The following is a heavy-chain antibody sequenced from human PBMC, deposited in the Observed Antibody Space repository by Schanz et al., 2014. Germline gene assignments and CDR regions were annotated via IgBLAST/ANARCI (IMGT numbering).Heavy chain of an antibody. CDR1: GYTFTTYG. CDR3: AFDRDDAYDI. J-gene: IGHJ3*02. Sequence: QVQLVQSGAEVKKPGASVKVSCKASGYTFTTYGINWVRHTPGQGLEWMGWISAYNGHTNYAQKVQGRVSMTTDTSTSTAYMELRSLRSDDTAVYYCAFDRDDAYDIWGQGTTVTVSS. CDR2: ISAYNGHT. D-gene: IGHD3-9*01. V-gene: IGHV1-18*04.